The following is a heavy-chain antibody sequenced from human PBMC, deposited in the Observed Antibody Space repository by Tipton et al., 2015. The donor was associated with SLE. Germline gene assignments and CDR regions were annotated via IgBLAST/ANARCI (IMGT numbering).Heavy chain of an antibody. Sequence: LSLTCAVYGGSVSGHYWSWIRQPPGKGLEWIGEINHSGRTNYNPSLKSRVTISVDMSKNQISLKLSSVNAADTAVYYCARHGGYYFDYWGQGTLVTVSS. D-gene: IGHD4-23*01. J-gene: IGHJ4*02. CDR2: INHSGRT. CDR1: GGSVSGHY. V-gene: IGHV4-34*01. CDR3: ARHGGYYFDY.